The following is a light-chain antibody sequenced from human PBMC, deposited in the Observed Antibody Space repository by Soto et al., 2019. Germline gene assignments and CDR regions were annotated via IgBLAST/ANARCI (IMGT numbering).Light chain of an antibody. CDR1: SSDIGNYDY. CDR3: SSYAGSNKFVI. J-gene: IGLJ2*01. Sequence: QSVLTQPPSASGSPGQSVTISCTGTSSDIGNYDYVSWYQQHPDKAPKLMIYEVSKRPSGVSDRFSGSKSGNTASLTVSGLQDEDEADYYCSSYAGSNKFVIFGGGTKLTVL. V-gene: IGLV2-8*01. CDR2: EVS.